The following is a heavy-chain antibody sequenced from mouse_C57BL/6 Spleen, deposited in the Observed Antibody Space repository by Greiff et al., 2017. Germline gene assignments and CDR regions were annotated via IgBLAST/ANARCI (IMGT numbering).Heavy chain of an antibody. CDR3: ERSGLDGYSPWLAY. D-gene: IGHD2-3*01. V-gene: IGHV1-50*01. Sequence: VQLQQPGAELVKPGASVKLSCKASGYTFTSYWLQWVKQRPGQGLEWIGEIDPSDSYTNYNQKFKGKATLTVDTSSSTAYMQLSSLTSEDSAVYYCERSGLDGYSPWLAYWGQGTLVTVSA. CDR2: IDPSDSYT. J-gene: IGHJ3*01. CDR1: GYTFTSYW.